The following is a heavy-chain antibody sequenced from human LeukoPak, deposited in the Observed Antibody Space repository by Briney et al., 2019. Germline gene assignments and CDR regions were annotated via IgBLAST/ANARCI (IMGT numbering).Heavy chain of an antibody. V-gene: IGHV3-15*01. J-gene: IGHJ4*02. D-gene: IGHD3-16*01. CDR2: IKSETHGGTT. CDR1: GFTFSNAW. CDR3: TTDPPGWVDY. Sequence: GGSLRLSCVTSGFTFSNAWLSWARQVPGKGLEWVGRIKSETHGGTTDYAAPVKGRFTISRDDSKNTLYLQMNSLKTEDTAVYYCTTDPPGWVDYWGQGTLVTVSS.